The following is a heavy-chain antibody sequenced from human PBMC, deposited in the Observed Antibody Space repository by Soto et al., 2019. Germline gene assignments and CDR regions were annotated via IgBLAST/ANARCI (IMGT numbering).Heavy chain of an antibody. D-gene: IGHD4-17*01. CDR1: GGSISSGGYS. CDR3: ARGVTRVTTIDY. Sequence: SETLSLTCAVSGGSISSGGYSWSWIRQPPGKGLEWIGYIYHSGSTYYNPSLKSRVTISVDRSKNQFSLKLSSVTAADTAVYYCARGVTRVTTIDYWGQGTLVPVSS. J-gene: IGHJ4*02. CDR2: IYHSGST. V-gene: IGHV4-30-2*01.